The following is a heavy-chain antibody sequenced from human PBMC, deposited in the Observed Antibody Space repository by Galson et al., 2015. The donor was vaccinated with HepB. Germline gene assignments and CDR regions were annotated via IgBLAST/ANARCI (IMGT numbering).Heavy chain of an antibody. Sequence: SLRLSCAASGFTFSSYWMSWVRQAPGKGLEWVANIKQDGSEKYYVDSVKGRFTISRDNSKNTLYLQMNSLRAEDTAVYYCARGSGSGSYSNWGQGTLVTVSS. V-gene: IGHV3-7*04. D-gene: IGHD1-26*01. CDR2: IKQDGSEK. CDR3: ARGSGSGSYSN. CDR1: GFTFSSYW. J-gene: IGHJ4*02.